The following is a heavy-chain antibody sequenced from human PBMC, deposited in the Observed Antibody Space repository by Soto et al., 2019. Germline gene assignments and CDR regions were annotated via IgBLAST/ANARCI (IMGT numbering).Heavy chain of an antibody. V-gene: IGHV3-33*01. Sequence: QVQLVESGGGVVQPGRSLRLSCATSGFTFSSYGMHWVRQAPGKGLEWVAIIWYDGTNKYYADSVKGRFTISRDNSKNTLYXQMXSXRAXXXAVXYCAXXXXXXQEFDXWGQGTLVTVSS. CDR1: GFTFSSYG. CDR2: IWYDGTNK. CDR3: AXXXXXXQEFDX. J-gene: IGHJ4*02.